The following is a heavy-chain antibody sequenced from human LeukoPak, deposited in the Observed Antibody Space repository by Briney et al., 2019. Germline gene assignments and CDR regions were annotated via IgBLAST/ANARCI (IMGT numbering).Heavy chain of an antibody. D-gene: IGHD5-18*01. Sequence: PSETLSLTCTVSGGSIGKGSYYWSWIRQPAGKGLEWIGRIYTSGSTNYNPSLKSRVTITVDTSKNQFSLNLSSVTAADTAVYHCARDGGYTYGYSHFDYWGQGTLVTVSS. CDR3: ARDGGYTYGYSHFDY. CDR1: GGSIGKGSYY. V-gene: IGHV4-61*02. J-gene: IGHJ4*02. CDR2: IYTSGST.